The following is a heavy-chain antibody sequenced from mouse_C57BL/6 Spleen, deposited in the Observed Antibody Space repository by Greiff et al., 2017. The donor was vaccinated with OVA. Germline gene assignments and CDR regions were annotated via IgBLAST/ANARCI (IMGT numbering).Heavy chain of an antibody. D-gene: IGHD3-1*01. J-gene: IGHJ2*01. V-gene: IGHV1-50*01. CDR1: GYTFTSYW. Sequence: VQLQQPGAELVKPGASVKLSCKASGYTFTSYWMQWVKQRPGQGLEWIGEIDPSDSYTNYNQKFKGKATLTVDTSSSTAYMQLSSLTSEDSAVYYCARTDWATDYWGQGTTLTVSS. CDR3: ARTDWATDY. CDR2: IDPSDSYT.